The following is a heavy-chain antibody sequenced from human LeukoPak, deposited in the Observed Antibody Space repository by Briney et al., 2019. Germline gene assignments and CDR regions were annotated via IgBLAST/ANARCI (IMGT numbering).Heavy chain of an antibody. J-gene: IGHJ6*02. CDR2: IYPGDSDT. D-gene: IGHD6-19*01. V-gene: IGHV5-51*01. CDR3: ARSGSGWYEGPLFYGMDV. Sequence: GESLKISCKGSGYIFTSYWIGWVRQMPGKGLEWMGIIYPGDSDTTYSPSFQGQVTISADKSISTAYLQWSSLKASDTAMYYCARSGSGWYEGPLFYGMDVWGQGTTVTVSS. CDR1: GYIFTSYW.